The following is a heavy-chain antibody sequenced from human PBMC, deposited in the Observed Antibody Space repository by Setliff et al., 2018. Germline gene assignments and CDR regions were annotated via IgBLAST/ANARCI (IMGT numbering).Heavy chain of an antibody. CDR1: GGSFSSYW. Sequence: GASVKVSCKASGGSFSSYWIHWVRQAPGQGLVWLSRIKSDGRSTNYADSVEGRFIIARDNAKSTLYLQMNGLRVEDTATYYCARGAFGAYYHDYWGQGTLVTVSS. CDR3: ARGAFGAYYHDY. D-gene: IGHD3-16*01. V-gene: IGHV3-74*01. CDR2: IKSDGRST. J-gene: IGHJ4*02.